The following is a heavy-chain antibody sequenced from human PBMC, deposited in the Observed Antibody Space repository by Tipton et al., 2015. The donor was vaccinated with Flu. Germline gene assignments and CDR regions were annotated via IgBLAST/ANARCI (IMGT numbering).Heavy chain of an antibody. Sequence: QLVQSGAEVKKPGASVRVSCKTSGYTFIAYYIHWVRQAPGRGFEWLGRINPRTGGINYAQNFQGSVTMTRDTPLRTAYMELNSLISDDTAVFYCVRGYSPWGWFDTWGQGTLVTVSS. CDR2: INPRTGGI. V-gene: IGHV1-2*06. CDR3: VRGYSPWGWFDT. CDR1: GYTFIAYY. J-gene: IGHJ5*02. D-gene: IGHD1-26*01.